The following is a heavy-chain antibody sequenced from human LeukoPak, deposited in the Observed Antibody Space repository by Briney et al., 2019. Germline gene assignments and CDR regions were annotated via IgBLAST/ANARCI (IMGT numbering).Heavy chain of an antibody. Sequence: ASVKVSCKASGYTFINYDINWVRQATGQGLEWMGWMNPNSGNTGYAQKFQGRVTITRNTSISTAYLELSSLRSEDTAVYYCASGTTDIVVVPATLRNYYFDYWGQGTLVTVSS. CDR2: MNPNSGNT. CDR3: ASGTTDIVVVPATLRNYYFDY. J-gene: IGHJ4*02. D-gene: IGHD2-2*01. CDR1: GYTFINYD. V-gene: IGHV1-8*03.